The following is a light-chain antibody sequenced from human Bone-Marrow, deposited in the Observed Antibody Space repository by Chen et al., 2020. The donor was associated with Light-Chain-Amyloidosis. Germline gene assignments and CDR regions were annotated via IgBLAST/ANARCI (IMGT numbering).Light chain of an antibody. Sequence: DIQLTQSPSSVSASVGDTVTIPCRASRATGGWVGWFQQKPGEAPKLLISAASTLHSGVPSRFSGGGSGTEFTLTINGLQSEDFATYYWQQVNSFPLSFGGGTRVEIQ. CDR3: QQVNSFPLS. CDR1: RATGGW. V-gene: IGKV1-12*01. CDR2: AAS. J-gene: IGKJ4*01.